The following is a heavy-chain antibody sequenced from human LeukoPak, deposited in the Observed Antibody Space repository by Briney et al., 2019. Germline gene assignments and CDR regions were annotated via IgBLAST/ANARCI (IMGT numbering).Heavy chain of an antibody. CDR2: IFSHGET. CDR1: GFTVGNNY. CDR3: AGNYYGDFDAFDI. V-gene: IGHV3-66*01. J-gene: IGHJ3*02. Sequence: GGSLRLSCAASGFTVGNNYMNWVRQAPGKGLEWVSLIFSHGETSYADSVKGRFTISRDNSKNTLYLQMNGLRVEDTAVYYCAGNYYGDFDAFDIWGQGTMVTVSS. D-gene: IGHD4-17*01.